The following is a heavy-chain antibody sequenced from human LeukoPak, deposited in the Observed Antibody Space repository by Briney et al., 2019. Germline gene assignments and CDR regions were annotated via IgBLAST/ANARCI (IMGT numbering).Heavy chain of an antibody. CDR2: INHSGST. J-gene: IGHJ5*02. V-gene: IGHV4-34*01. Sequence: SETLSLTCAAYGGSFSGYYWSWIRQPPGKGLEWIGEINHSGSTNYNPSLKSRVTISVDTSKNQFSLKLSSVTAADTAVYYCARGGYSYGYGFDPWGQGTLVTDSS. D-gene: IGHD5-18*01. CDR3: ARGGYSYGYGFDP. CDR1: GGSFSGYY.